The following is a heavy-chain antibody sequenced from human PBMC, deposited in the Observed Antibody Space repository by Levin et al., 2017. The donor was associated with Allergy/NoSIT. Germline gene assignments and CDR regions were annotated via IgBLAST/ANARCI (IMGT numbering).Heavy chain of an antibody. V-gene: IGHV3-30*18. J-gene: IGHJ6*03. Sequence: GESLKISCAASGFTFSSYGMHWVRQAPGKGLEWVAVISYDGSNKYYADSVKGRFTISRDNSKNTLYLQMNSLRAEDTAVYYCAKDIGRTVYYYMDVWGKGTTVTVSS. CDR2: ISYDGSNK. D-gene: IGHD4-17*01. CDR3: AKDIGRTVYYYMDV. CDR1: GFTFSSYG.